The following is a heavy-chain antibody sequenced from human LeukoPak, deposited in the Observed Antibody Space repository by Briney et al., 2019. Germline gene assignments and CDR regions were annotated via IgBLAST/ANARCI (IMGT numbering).Heavy chain of an antibody. CDR3: ARHPIRYGIDV. CDR2: IYYSGST. J-gene: IGHJ6*02. Sequence: SETLSLTCTVTGGSISSYYWSWVRQPPGKGLEGMGYIYYSGSTNYNPSLKSRVTISVNTSKNQFSLKLSSVTAADTVVYYCARHPIRYGIDVWGQGTPVTVSS. CDR1: GGSISSYY. V-gene: IGHV4-59*08.